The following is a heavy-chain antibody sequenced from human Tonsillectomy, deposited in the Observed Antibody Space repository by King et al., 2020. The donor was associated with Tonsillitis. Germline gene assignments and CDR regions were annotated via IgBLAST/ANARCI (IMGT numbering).Heavy chain of an antibody. J-gene: IGHJ4*02. D-gene: IGHD6-19*01. V-gene: IGHV3-7*03. Sequence: VQLVESGGGLVKPGGSLRLSCAASGFTFSNYWMNWVRQAPGKGLEWVAKIKEDGREKYYVDSVKGRFTISRDSAKNSLYLQMNSLRPEDTAVYYCASGEGSSGWFEGFVYWGQGTLVPVSS. CDR3: ASGEGSSGWFEGFVY. CDR2: IKEDGREK. CDR1: GFTFSNYW.